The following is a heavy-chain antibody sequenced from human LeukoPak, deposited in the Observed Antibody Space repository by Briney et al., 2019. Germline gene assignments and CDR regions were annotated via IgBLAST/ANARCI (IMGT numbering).Heavy chain of an antibody. CDR2: ILXXXXHK. Sequence: QPGRPLRXXXXASGXTXXXXXXXWVRQAPGXXXXXXXVILXXXXHKYXXXSXXXXFTISRDNSKNTLYLQMNSLRAEDTAVYYCAKDLGSIQDHDYWGQGTLVTVSS. J-gene: IGHJ4*02. V-gene: IGHV3-30*18. CDR1: GXTXXXXX. D-gene: IGHD5-18*01. CDR3: AKDLGSIQDHDY.